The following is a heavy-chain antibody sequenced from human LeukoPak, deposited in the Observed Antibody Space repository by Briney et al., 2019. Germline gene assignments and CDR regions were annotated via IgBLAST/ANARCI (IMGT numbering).Heavy chain of an antibody. V-gene: IGHV4-59*01. Sequence: PSETLSLTCTVSGGSISSYYWSWIRQPPGKGLEWIGYIYYSGSTNYNPSLKSRVTISVDTSKNQFSLKLSSVTAADTAVYYCARSYGGNHLTFDYWGQGTLDTVSS. D-gene: IGHD4-23*01. CDR3: ARSYGGNHLTFDY. J-gene: IGHJ4*02. CDR2: IYYSGST. CDR1: GGSISSYY.